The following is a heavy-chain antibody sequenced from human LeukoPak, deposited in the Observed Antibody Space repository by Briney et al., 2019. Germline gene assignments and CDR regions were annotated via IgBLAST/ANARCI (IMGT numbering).Heavy chain of an antibody. D-gene: IGHD3-10*02. V-gene: IGHV3-7*03. CDR1: GFTFSNFW. J-gene: IGHJ4*02. CDR2: ISNGGYPT. CDR3: TRENYVPDS. Sequence: GGSLRLSCAASGFTFSNFWMSWVRQAPGKGLEWVASISNGGYPTYYVDSVRGRFTISRDDARNSLFLQMNGLRADGTAVYYCTRENYVPDSWGQGTLVTVSS.